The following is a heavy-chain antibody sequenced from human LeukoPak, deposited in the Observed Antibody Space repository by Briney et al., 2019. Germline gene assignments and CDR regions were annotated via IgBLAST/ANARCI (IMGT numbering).Heavy chain of an antibody. J-gene: IGHJ6*03. D-gene: IGHD1-26*01. Sequence: ASVKVSCKASGYTFTSYGISWVRQAPGQGLEWMGWISAYNGNTNYAQKLQGRVTMTTDTSTSTAYMELRSLRSDDTAVYYCARGPASYSYYYYYMDVWGKGTTVTVSS. V-gene: IGHV1-18*01. CDR1: GYTFTSYG. CDR3: ARGPASYSYYYYYMDV. CDR2: ISAYNGNT.